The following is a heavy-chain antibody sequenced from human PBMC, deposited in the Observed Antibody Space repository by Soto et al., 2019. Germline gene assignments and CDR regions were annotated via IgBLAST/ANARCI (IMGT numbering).Heavy chain of an antibody. CDR3: AREYIVVVPAAMRKRGYYYYGMDV. J-gene: IGHJ6*02. Sequence: GGSLRPSCAASGFTFSSYGMHWVRQAPGKGLEWVAVIWYGGSNKYYADSVKGRFTISRDNSKNTLYLQMNSLRAEDTAVYYCAREYIVVVPAAMRKRGYYYYGMDVWGQGTTVTVSS. CDR2: IWYGGSNK. D-gene: IGHD2-2*01. CDR1: GFTFSSYG. V-gene: IGHV3-33*01.